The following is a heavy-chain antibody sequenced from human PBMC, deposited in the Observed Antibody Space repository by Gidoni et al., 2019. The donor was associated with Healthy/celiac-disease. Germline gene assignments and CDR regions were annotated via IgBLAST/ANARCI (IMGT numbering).Heavy chain of an antibody. Sequence: QVQLQESVPGLAKPSGTLSLTCAVSAGSISSSNWWRWVRQPPGKGLEWIGEIYHSGSTNYKPSLKRRGTISVDKTKNQFSLKLGSVTAADTAVDYCARERGRYYGSGNAAERNWFDPWGQGTLVTVSS. CDR1: AGSISSSNW. J-gene: IGHJ5*02. CDR2: IYHSGST. CDR3: ARERGRYYGSGNAAERNWFDP. D-gene: IGHD3-10*01. V-gene: IGHV4-4*02.